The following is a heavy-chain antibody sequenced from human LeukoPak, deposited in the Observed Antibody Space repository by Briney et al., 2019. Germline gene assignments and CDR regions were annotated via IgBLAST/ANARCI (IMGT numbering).Heavy chain of an antibody. J-gene: IGHJ4*02. Sequence: GGSLQLSCEASGCTFNTCAMTWVGQATGPGLSWFSGISGSGGSTYYADSVKGRFSISRDNSKSTLYLQMKSLRAEDTAVYYCATQIRTTVATPPDYWGQGTLVTVSS. CDR2: ISGSGGST. V-gene: IGHV3-23*01. D-gene: IGHD1-1*01. CDR1: GCTFNTCA. CDR3: ATQIRTTVATPPDY.